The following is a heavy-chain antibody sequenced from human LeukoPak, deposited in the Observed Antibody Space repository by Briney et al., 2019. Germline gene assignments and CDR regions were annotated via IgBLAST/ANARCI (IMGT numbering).Heavy chain of an antibody. D-gene: IGHD5-18*01. CDR2: ISSSSSTI. CDR3: ASIQLWLRPDY. J-gene: IGHJ4*02. CDR1: GFTFSSYS. Sequence: GGSLRLSCAASGFTFSSYSMNWVRQAPGKGLEWASYISSSSSTIYYADSVKGRFTISRDNAKNSLYLQMNSLRAEDTAVYYCASIQLWLRPDYWGQGTLVTVSS. V-gene: IGHV3-48*04.